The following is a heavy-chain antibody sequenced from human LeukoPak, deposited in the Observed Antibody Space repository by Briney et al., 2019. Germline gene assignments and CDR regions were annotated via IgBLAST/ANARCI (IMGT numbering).Heavy chain of an antibody. D-gene: IGHD3-22*01. Sequence: GASLRLSCAASGFTFSSYAMSWVRQAPGKGLEWVSAISGSGGSTYYADSVKGRFTISRDNSKNTLYLQMNSLRAEDTAVYYCAKDCYDSSGYFLEDYWRQGTLVTVSS. CDR2: ISGSGGST. CDR1: GFTFSSYA. CDR3: AKDCYDSSGYFLEDY. J-gene: IGHJ4*02. V-gene: IGHV3-23*01.